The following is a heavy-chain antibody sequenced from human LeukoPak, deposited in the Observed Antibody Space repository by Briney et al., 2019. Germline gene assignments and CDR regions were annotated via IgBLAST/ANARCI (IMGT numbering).Heavy chain of an antibody. J-gene: IGHJ3*02. V-gene: IGHV3-23*01. D-gene: IGHD3-3*01. CDR2: IAGSGDNT. CDR1: GFTFTNYA. Sequence: SGGSLRLSCVASGFTFTNYAMTWVRRAPGKGLEWVSSIAGSGDNTYHADAVKGRFTISRDNSKNTLYLQMNSLRAEDTAVYYCAKDIVFSPRSYYDFWSGYYTFDAFDIWGQGTMVTVSS. CDR3: AKDIVFSPRSYYDFWSGYYTFDAFDI.